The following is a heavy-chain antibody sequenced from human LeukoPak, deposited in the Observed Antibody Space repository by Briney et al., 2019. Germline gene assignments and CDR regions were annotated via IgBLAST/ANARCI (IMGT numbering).Heavy chain of an antibody. D-gene: IGHD3-10*01. CDR1: GFSFNTYP. Sequence: GGSLRLSCAASGFSFNTYPMHWVRQAPGKGQEWVAVISNDGNNKYYADSVKGRFTISRDNSNNTLSLQMNGLRVEDTAVYYCARPDDSESFYRANHYWGRGTLVTVS. CDR2: ISNDGNNK. V-gene: IGHV3-30*04. J-gene: IGHJ4*02. CDR3: ARPDDSESFYRANHY.